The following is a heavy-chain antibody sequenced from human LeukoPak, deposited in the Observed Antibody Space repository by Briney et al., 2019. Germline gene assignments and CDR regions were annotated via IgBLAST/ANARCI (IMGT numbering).Heavy chain of an antibody. Sequence: GGSLRLSCAASGFTVSSSYMIWVRQAPGKGLEWVSSISSSSSYIYYADSVKGRFTISRDNAKNSLYLQMNSLRAEDTAVYYCARDLRTYYYDSSGAPNWGQGTLVTVSS. D-gene: IGHD3-22*01. CDR2: ISSSSSYI. CDR1: GFTVSSSY. J-gene: IGHJ4*02. CDR3: ARDLRTYYYDSSGAPN. V-gene: IGHV3-21*01.